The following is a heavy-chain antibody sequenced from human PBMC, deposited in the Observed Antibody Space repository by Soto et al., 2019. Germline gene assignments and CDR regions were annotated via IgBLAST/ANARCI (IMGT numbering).Heavy chain of an antibody. V-gene: IGHV6-1*01. D-gene: IGHD6-6*01. CDR2: TYYRSKWYN. CDR1: GDSVSSNSAA. Sequence: PSQTLSLTCAISGDSVSSNSAAWNWIRQSPSRGLEWLGRTYYRSKWYNDYAVSVKSRITINPDTSKNQFSLQLNSVTPEDTAVYYCARDRGEHKSASLANWFDPWGQGTLVTVSS. CDR3: ARDRGEHKSASLANWFDP. J-gene: IGHJ5*02.